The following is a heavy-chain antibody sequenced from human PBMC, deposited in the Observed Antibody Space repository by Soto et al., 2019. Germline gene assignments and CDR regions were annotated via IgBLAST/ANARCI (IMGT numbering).Heavy chain of an antibody. CDR3: ANATYGGSSFHYFGLDV. Sequence: QVQLVQSGAEVRKPGTSVKVSCRASGYTFTRFYLHWVRQAPGQGLEWMGVVDPSATSATYAQSFQRRLYMTTXXSXTXXFLELSSLTSEDTAVYYFANATYGGSSFHYFGLDVWGQGTTVIVSS. CDR1: GYTFTRFY. D-gene: IGHD1-26*01. CDR2: VDPSATSA. V-gene: IGHV1-46*03. J-gene: IGHJ6*02.